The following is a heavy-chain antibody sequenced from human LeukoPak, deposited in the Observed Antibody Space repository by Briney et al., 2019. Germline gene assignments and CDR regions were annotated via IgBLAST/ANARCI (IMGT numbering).Heavy chain of an antibody. D-gene: IGHD3-10*01. V-gene: IGHV3-7*01. CDR2: IKQDGSEK. CDR3: ARTSYYNGSGSYYFDY. CDR1: GFTFSSYW. J-gene: IGHJ4*02. Sequence: GGSLRLSCAASGFTFSSYWMSWVRQAPGKGLEWVANIKQDGSEKYYVDSVKGRFTISRDNAKNSLYLQMNSMRAEDTAVYYCARTSYYNGSGSYYFDYWGQGTLVTVSS.